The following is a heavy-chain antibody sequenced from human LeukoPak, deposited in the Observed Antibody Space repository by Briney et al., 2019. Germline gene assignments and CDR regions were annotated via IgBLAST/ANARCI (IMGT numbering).Heavy chain of an antibody. CDR3: ARDDKQQLVLDY. D-gene: IGHD6-13*01. V-gene: IGHV3-7*01. CDR2: IKQDGNEK. CDR1: GFTFSSSY. J-gene: IGHJ4*02. Sequence: GGSLRLSCAASGFTFSSSYMSWVRQAPGKGLEWVANIKQDGNEKHYVDSVKGRFTISRDNAKSSLYLQMNSLRAEDTAVYYCARDDKQQLVLDYWGQGTLVTVSS.